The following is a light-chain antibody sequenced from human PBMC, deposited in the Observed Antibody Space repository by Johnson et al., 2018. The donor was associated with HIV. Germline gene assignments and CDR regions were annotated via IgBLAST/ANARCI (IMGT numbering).Light chain of an antibody. CDR1: SSNIGNNY. V-gene: IGLV1-51*02. J-gene: IGLJ1*01. Sequence: QSVLTQPPSVSAAPGQKVTISCSGSSSNIGNNYVSWYQQLPGTAPKLLIYENNKRPSGIPDRFSGSKSGTSATLGITGLQTGDEADYYCGTWDSSLSAYVFGTGTQVPVL. CDR2: ENN. CDR3: GTWDSSLSAYV.